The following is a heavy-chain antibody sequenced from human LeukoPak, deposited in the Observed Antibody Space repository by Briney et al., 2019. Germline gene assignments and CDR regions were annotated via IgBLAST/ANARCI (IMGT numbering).Heavy chain of an antibody. CDR2: IYYSGST. Sequence: PSETLSLTCTVSGGSISSSGYYWSWIRQPPGMGLEWIGYIYYSGSTNYNPSLKSRVTISVDTSKNQFSLKLSSVTAADTAVYYCARATYYYDSSGYLFDYWGQGTLVTVSS. D-gene: IGHD3-22*01. J-gene: IGHJ4*02. CDR1: GGSISSSGYY. V-gene: IGHV4-61*08. CDR3: ARATYYYDSSGYLFDY.